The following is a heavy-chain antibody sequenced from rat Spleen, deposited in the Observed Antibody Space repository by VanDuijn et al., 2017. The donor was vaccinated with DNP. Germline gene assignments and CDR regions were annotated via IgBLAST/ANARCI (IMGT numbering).Heavy chain of an antibody. CDR1: GFTFSDYN. Sequence: EVQLVESGGGLVQPGRSLKLSCAASGFTFSDYNMAWVRQAPKKGLDWVATISNTGDSTYYRDSVRGRFTISRDDAKNTQYLQVDSLRSEDTATYYCTRGAGSPYWSFDFWGPGTVVTVSS. J-gene: IGHJ1*01. CDR3: TRGAGSPYWSFDF. CDR2: ISNTGDST. D-gene: IGHD5-1*01. V-gene: IGHV5-7*01.